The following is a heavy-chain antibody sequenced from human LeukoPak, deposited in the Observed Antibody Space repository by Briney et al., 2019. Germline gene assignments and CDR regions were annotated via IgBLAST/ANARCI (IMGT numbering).Heavy chain of an antibody. Sequence: SETLSLTCTVSGYSISSGYYWGWIRQPPGKGLEWIGSIYHSGSTYYNPSLKSRVTISVDTSKNQFSLKLNSVTAADTAVYYCARSRGYSVTADYWGQGTLVTVSS. CDR1: GYSISSGYY. V-gene: IGHV4-38-2*02. J-gene: IGHJ4*02. CDR3: ARSRGYSVTADY. CDR2: IYHSGST. D-gene: IGHD5-18*01.